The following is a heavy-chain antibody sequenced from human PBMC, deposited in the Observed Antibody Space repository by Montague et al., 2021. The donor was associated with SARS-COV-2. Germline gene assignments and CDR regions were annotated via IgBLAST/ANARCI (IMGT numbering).Heavy chain of an antibody. CDR3: ARETMTADAFDI. Sequence: SETLSLTCTVSGASVGSSGWGWIRQSPGKGLEWIGYFYSVGSTDYNPSLKSRATISRGTSKNQFSLKVRSVTAADTAVYYCARETMTADAFDIWGQGTMVTVSP. D-gene: IGHD1-14*01. V-gene: IGHV4-59*02. J-gene: IGHJ3*02. CDR2: FYSVGST. CDR1: GASVGSSG.